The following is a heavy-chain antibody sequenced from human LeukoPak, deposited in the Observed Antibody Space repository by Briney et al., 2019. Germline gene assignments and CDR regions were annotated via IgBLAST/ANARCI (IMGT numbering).Heavy chain of an antibody. CDR1: GGSISSYY. J-gene: IGHJ5*02. V-gene: IGHV4-4*09. CDR3: ARSRSGLNWFDP. Sequence: PSETLSLTCTVSGGSISSYYWSWFRQPPGKGLEWIGYIYTSGSTNYNPSLKSRVTISVDTSKNQFSLKLSSVTAADTAVYYCARSRSGLNWFDPWGQGTLVTVSS. CDR2: IYTSGST. D-gene: IGHD2-15*01.